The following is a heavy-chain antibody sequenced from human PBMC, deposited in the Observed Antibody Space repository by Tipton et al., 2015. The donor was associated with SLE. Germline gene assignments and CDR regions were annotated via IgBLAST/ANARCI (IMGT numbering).Heavy chain of an antibody. D-gene: IGHD4-17*01. CDR2: INHSGST. V-gene: IGHV4-39*07. Sequence: TLSLTCTVSGGSISSSSYYWGWIRQPPGKGLEWIGEINHSGSTNYNPSLKSRVTISVDTSKNQFSLKLSSVTAADTAVYYCARDHGDYGDYFWYFDLWGRGTLVTVSS. J-gene: IGHJ2*01. CDR1: GGSISSSSYY. CDR3: ARDHGDYGDYFWYFDL.